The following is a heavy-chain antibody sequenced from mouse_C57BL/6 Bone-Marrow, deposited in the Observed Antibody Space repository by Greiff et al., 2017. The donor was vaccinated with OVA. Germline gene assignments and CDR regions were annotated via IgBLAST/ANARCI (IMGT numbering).Heavy chain of an antibody. D-gene: IGHD2-4*01. J-gene: IGHJ3*01. Sequence: EVKLMESGGGLVKPGGSLKLSCAASGFTFSSYALSWVRQTPEKRLEWVATISDGGSYTYYPDNVKGRFTISRDNAKNYLYLQMGHLMSEDTAMYDCARDRGDYDSSWFAYWGQGTLVTVSA. CDR3: ARDRGDYDSSWFAY. CDR2: ISDGGSYT. CDR1: GFTFSSYA. V-gene: IGHV5-4*01.